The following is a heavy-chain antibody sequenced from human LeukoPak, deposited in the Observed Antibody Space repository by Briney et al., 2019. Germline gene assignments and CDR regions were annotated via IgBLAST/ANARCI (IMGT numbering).Heavy chain of an antibody. CDR1: GFTFSSYA. CDR3: ARAGIAVAGTLNWFDP. J-gene: IGHJ5*02. V-gene: IGHV3-23*01. Sequence: PGGSLRLSCAASGFTFSSYAMSWVRQAPGKGLEWVSAISGSGGSTYYADSVKGRFTISRDNSKNTLYLQMNSLRAEDTAVYYCARAGIAVAGTLNWFDPWGQGTLVTVSS. CDR2: ISGSGGST. D-gene: IGHD6-19*01.